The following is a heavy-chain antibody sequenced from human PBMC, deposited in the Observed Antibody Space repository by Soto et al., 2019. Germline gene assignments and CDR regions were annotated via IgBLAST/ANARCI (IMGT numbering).Heavy chain of an antibody. J-gene: IGHJ4*02. Sequence: EVLLLESGGGLVQPGGSLRLSCAASGFTFSFYPMSWVRQAPGKGLEWVSGISSTAGTIYYADPVKGRFTISRDKSNNTLYLQMDSRRPEHTALYHCANWGKSGSDFWGQGTLVTVST. CDR3: ANWGKSGSDF. V-gene: IGHV3-23*01. CDR1: GFTFSFYP. CDR2: ISSTAGTI. D-gene: IGHD3-16*01.